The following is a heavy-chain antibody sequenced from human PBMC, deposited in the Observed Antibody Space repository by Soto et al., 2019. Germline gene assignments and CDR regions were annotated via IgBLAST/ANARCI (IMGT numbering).Heavy chain of an antibody. CDR1: GFTVSSNY. V-gene: IGHV3-66*01. CDR3: ARIRLIVATGRERGYYYYYYMDV. CDR2: IYSGGST. D-gene: IGHD5-12*01. J-gene: IGHJ6*03. Sequence: GGSLKLSCAAPGFTVSSNYMSWVRQAPGKGLEWVSVIYSGGSTYYADSVKGRFTISRDNSNYTLYLQMNSLIAEDTAVYYCARIRLIVATGRERGYYYYYYMDVWGKGTTVTVSS.